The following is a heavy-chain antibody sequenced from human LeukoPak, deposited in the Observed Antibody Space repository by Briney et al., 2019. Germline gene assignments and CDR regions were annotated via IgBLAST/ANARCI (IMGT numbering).Heavy chain of an antibody. CDR2: IYYSGST. J-gene: IGHJ2*01. Sequence: SETLSLTCTVSGGSISSSSYYWGWIRQPPGKGLEWIGSIYYSGSTYYNPSLKSRVTISVDTSKNQFSLKLSSVTAADTAVYYCAREHRGYFDLWGHGTLVTVSS. CDR1: GGSISSSSYY. V-gene: IGHV4-39*07. CDR3: AREHRGYFDL. D-gene: IGHD3-10*01.